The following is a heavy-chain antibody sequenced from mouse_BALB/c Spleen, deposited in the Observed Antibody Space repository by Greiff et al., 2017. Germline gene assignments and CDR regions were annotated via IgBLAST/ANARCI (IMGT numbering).Heavy chain of an antibody. CDR3: ASGFITTVVATDWYFDV. CDR2: IYPGDGDT. Sequence: QVHVKQSGAELARPGASVKLSCKASGYTFTSYWMQWVKQRPGQGLEWIGAIYPGDGDTSYTQKFKGKATLTADKSSSTAYMQLSSLASEDSAVYYCASGFITTVVATDWYFDVWGAGTTVTVSS. CDR1: GYTFTSYW. J-gene: IGHJ1*01. V-gene: IGHV1-87*01. D-gene: IGHD1-1*01.